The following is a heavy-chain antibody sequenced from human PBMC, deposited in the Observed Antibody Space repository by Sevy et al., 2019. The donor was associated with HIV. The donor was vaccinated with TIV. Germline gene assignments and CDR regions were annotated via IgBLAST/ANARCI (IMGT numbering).Heavy chain of an antibody. J-gene: IGHJ3*02. CDR2: ISWNSGSI. CDR1: GFTFDDYA. D-gene: IGHD3-10*01. V-gene: IGHV3-9*01. CDR3: AKDRGSGSYYNFDAFDI. Sequence: SLKISCAASGFTFDDYAMHWVRQAPGKGLEWVSGISWNSGSIGYADSVKGRFTISRDNTKNSLYLQMNSLRAEDTALYYCAKDRGSGSYYNFDAFDIWGQGTMVTVSS.